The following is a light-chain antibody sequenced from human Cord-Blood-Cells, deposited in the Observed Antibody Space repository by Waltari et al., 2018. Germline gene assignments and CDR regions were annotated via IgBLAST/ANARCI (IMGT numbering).Light chain of an antibody. J-gene: IGKJ4*01. CDR3: QQFNSYPLT. CDR1: QGISSA. V-gene: IGKV1-13*02. CDR2: DAS. Sequence: AIQLTQSPSSLSAYVGDRVTITCRASQGISSALAWYQQKPVKAPKLLIYDASSLESGVPLRFSGSGSGTDFTLTISSLQPEDFATYYCQQFNSYPLTFGGGTKVEIK.